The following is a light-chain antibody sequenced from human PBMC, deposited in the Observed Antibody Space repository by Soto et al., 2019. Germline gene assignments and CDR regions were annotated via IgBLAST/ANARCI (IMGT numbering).Light chain of an antibody. CDR2: EVT. CDR3: SSYRTGSTLGVL. CDR1: SSDVGAYNF. Sequence: QSVLAQPASVSGSPEQTITISCTGTSSDVGAYNFVSWYQQHAGKAPKLMIYEVTERPSGVSNRFSGSKSGNTASLTISGLQAEDEADYYCSSYRTGSTLGVLFGGGTKVTVL. V-gene: IGLV2-14*01. J-gene: IGLJ2*01.